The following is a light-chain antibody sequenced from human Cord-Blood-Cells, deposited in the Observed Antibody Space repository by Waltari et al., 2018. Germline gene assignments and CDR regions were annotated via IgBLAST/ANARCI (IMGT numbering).Light chain of an antibody. CDR2: YVS. V-gene: IGLV2-14*01. CDR1: SSDVGGYNY. Sequence: QSALTQPASVSGSPVQSITISCTGTSSDVGGYNYVSWYQQHPGKAPKLMIYYVSNRPSGVSNRFSGSKSGNTASLTISGLQAEDEAYYYCSSYTSSSTLVFGGGTKLTVL. CDR3: SSYTSSSTLV. J-gene: IGLJ3*02.